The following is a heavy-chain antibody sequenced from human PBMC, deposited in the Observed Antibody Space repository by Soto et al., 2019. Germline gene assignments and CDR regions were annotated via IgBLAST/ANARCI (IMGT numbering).Heavy chain of an antibody. J-gene: IGHJ5*02. D-gene: IGHD2-21*01. CDR1: GFIFDDYA. CDR3: AKTRDLGKCGGGYPGHSGFDP. CDR2: ISWNSGHI. V-gene: IGHV3-9*01. Sequence: GGSLRLSCAASGFIFDDYAMHWVRQTPGKGLEWVSGISWNSGHIDYADPVRGRFTISRDNAKNFVYLQMNSLRGEDTALYYCAKTRDLGKCGGGYPGHSGFDPWGLGTLVTVSS.